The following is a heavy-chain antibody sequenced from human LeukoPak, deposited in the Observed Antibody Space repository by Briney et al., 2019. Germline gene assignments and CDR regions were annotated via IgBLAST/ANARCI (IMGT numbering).Heavy chain of an antibody. CDR3: ARVSLVGSSGYYLAY. J-gene: IGHJ4*02. CDR1: GFTFSSYS. CDR2: ISSSSSTI. V-gene: IGHV3-48*02. D-gene: IGHD3-22*01. Sequence: PGGSLRLSCAASGFTFSSYSMNWVRQAPGKGLEWVSDISSSSSTINYADSVKGRFTISRDNAKNSLYLQMNSLRDEDTAVYYCARVSLVGSSGYYLAYWGQGTLVSVSS.